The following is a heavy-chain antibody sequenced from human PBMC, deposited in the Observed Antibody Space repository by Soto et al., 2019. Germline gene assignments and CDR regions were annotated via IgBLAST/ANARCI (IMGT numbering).Heavy chain of an antibody. V-gene: IGHV1-46*03. CDR2: INPSGGST. D-gene: IGHD2-2*01. J-gene: IGHJ6*03. CDR1: GYTFTSYY. CDR3: ARGLGYCSSTRCYVDYYYYMDV. Sequence: ASVKVSCKASGYTFTSYYMHWVRQAPGQGLEWMGIINPSGGSTSYAQKFQGRVTMTRDTSTSTVYMELSSLRSEDTAVYYCARGLGYCSSTRCYVDYYYYMDVWGKGTTVTVSS.